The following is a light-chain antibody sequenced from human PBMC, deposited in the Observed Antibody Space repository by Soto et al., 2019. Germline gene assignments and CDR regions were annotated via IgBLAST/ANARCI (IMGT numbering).Light chain of an antibody. CDR2: GAS. V-gene: IGKV3-20*01. CDR1: QSVSSRY. J-gene: IGKJ1*01. CDR3: QQYANSPPT. Sequence: EMVLTQSPGTLSLSSGERATLSCRASQSVSSRYLAGYQQKPGQAPRLLIYGASSRATGIPDRFSGSGSGTDFTLTISRLEPEDFAVYYCQQYANSPPTFGQGTKVDIK.